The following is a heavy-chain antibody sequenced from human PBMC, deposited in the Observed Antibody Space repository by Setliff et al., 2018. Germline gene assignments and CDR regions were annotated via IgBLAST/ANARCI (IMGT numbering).Heavy chain of an antibody. CDR1: GDSSSDYY. CDR2: INHSGCT. J-gene: IGHJ4*02. CDR3: RYWSGYYNNDY. Sequence: PSETLSLTCAVYGDSSSDYYWSWLRQPPGKGLEWIGEINHSGCTNYNPSLKSRLTISVDASTNQFSLKLYSVTAADTAVYYCRYWSGYYNNDYWGQGTLVTVSS. D-gene: IGHD3-3*01. V-gene: IGHV4-34*01.